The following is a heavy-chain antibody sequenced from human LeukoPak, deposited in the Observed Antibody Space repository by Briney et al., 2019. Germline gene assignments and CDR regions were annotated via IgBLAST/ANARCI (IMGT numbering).Heavy chain of an antibody. CDR2: IRYDGSNE. CDR3: AKDGGTIFGFGN. Sequence: GGSLRLSCAASGFTFSSYGMHWVRQAPGKGLEWVAFIRYDGSNEYYADSVKGRFTISRDNSKNTLYLQMNSLRAEDTAVYYCAKDGGTIFGFGNWGQGTLVTVSS. CDR1: GFTFSSYG. D-gene: IGHD3-3*01. J-gene: IGHJ4*02. V-gene: IGHV3-30*02.